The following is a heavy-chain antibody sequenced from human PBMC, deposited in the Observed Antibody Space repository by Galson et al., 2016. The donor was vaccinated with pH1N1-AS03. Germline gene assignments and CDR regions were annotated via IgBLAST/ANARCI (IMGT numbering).Heavy chain of an antibody. CDR3: ARRNPNPNFAIWYQHDYGMDV. Sequence: SLRLSCAASGFTFSSYEMNWVRQAPGKGLEWVSYISNSGSNIYYADSVKGRFTISRDNAKNSLYLQMNSLRADDTAVYFCARRNPNPNFAIWYQHDYGMDVWGQGTTVTVSS. CDR2: ISNSGSNI. J-gene: IGHJ6*02. D-gene: IGHD2-2*01. V-gene: IGHV3-48*03. CDR1: GFTFSSYE.